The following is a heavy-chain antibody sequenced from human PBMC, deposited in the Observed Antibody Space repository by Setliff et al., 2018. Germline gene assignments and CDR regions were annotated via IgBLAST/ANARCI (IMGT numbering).Heavy chain of an antibody. CDR1: GYTFTGYY. V-gene: IGHV1-69*13. D-gene: IGHD3-22*01. CDR2: IIPMFGTA. CDR3: AADYYDSSGYGY. Sequence: SVKVSCKASGYTFTGYYMHWVRQAPGQGLEWMGGIIPMFGTANYAQKFQGRVTITADESTSTAYMELSSLRSEDTAVYYCAADYYDSSGYGYWGQGTLVTVSS. J-gene: IGHJ4*02.